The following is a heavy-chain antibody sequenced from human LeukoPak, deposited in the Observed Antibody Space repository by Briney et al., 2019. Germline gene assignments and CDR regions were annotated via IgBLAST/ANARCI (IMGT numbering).Heavy chain of an antibody. CDR3: ARDPARYSGSYPPDY. CDR2: ISWNSGSI. V-gene: IGHV3-9*01. Sequence: GGSLRLSCAASGFTFDDYAMHWVRQAPGKGLEWVSGISWNSGSIGYADSVKGRFTISRDNAKNSLYLQMSSLRAEDTAVYFCARDPARYSGSYPPDYWGQGTLVTVSS. J-gene: IGHJ4*02. D-gene: IGHD1-26*01. CDR1: GFTFDDYA.